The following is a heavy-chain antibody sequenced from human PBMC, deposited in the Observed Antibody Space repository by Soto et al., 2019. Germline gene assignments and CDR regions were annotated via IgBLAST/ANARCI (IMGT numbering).Heavy chain of an antibody. D-gene: IGHD3-22*01. Sequence: XGSLRLSCADSGVSFRSYTISWVRQTPGKGLEWVAAITATGDRTYYADSVTGRFTISRDNSKKTHYLQMTSLRAEDTAMYYCATMNGYFEYWGQGPPFTVSS. V-gene: IGHV3-23*01. CDR1: GVSFRSYT. J-gene: IGHJ4*02. CDR2: ITATGDRT. CDR3: ATMNGYFEY.